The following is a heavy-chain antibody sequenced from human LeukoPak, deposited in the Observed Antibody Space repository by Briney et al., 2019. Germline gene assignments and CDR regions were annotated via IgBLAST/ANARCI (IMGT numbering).Heavy chain of an antibody. CDR1: GFTFSYYG. J-gene: IGHJ4*02. CDR3: ARDDCSSTTCYAY. D-gene: IGHD2-2*01. Sequence: PGGSLRLSCAASGFTFSYYGMHWVRQAPGKGLEWVAGIRYDGSNQYYADSVKGRFTISRDNPRNTLYLQMNSLRAEDTAVYYCARDDCSSTTCYAYWDQGTLVTVSS. V-gene: IGHV3-33*01. CDR2: IRYDGSNQ.